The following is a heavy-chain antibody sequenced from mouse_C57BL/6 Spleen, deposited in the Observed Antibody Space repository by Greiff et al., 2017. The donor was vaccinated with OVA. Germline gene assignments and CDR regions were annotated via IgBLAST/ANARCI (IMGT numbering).Heavy chain of an antibody. CDR3: VRGYDSFAY. V-gene: IGHV10-1*01. Sequence: EAGGGLVQPKGSLKLSCAASGFSFNTYAMNWVRQAPGKGLEWVARIRSKSNNYATYYADSVKDRFTISRDDSESMLYLQMNNLKTEDTAMYYCVRGYDSFAYWGQGTLVTVSA. CDR2: IRSKSNNYAT. CDR1: GFSFNTYA. D-gene: IGHD2-4*01. J-gene: IGHJ3*01.